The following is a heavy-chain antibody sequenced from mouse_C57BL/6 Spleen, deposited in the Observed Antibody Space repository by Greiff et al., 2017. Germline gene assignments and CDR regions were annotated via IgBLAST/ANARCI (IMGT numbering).Heavy chain of an antibody. CDR3: ARHEGQGYSNYRWYFDV. CDR1: GYTFTEYT. V-gene: IGHV1-62-2*01. Sequence: QVQLKQSGAELVKPGASVKLSCKASGYTFTEYTIHWVKQRSGQGLEWIGWFYPGSGSIKYNEKFKDTATLTADKSSSTVYMELSRLTSEDSAVYFGARHEGQGYSNYRWYFDVWGTGTTVTVSS. CDR2: FYPGSGSI. D-gene: IGHD2-5*01. J-gene: IGHJ1*03.